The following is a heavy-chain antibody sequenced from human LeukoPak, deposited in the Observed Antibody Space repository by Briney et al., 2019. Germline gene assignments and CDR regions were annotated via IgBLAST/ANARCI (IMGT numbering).Heavy chain of an antibody. V-gene: IGHV3-30-3*01. D-gene: IGHD5-24*01. CDR2: ISYDGSNK. Sequence: GGSLRLSCAASGFMFSSYAMHWVRQAPGKGLEWVAVISYDGSNKYYADSVKGRFTISRDNSKNTLYLQMNSLRAEDTAVYYCARDSAWEWLPDYYFDYWGQGTLVTVSS. J-gene: IGHJ4*02. CDR1: GFMFSSYA. CDR3: ARDSAWEWLPDYYFDY.